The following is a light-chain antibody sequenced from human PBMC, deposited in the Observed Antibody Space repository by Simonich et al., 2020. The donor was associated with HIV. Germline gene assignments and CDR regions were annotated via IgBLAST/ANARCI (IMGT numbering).Light chain of an antibody. J-gene: IGLJ2*01. CDR3: SSYRFSTTLVV. CDR2: DVT. CDR1: SSDFGDYNS. V-gene: IGLV2-14*03. Sequence: QSALTQPASVSASPGQSITISCTGTSSDFGDYNSVSWYQQHPGKAPKLMIYDVTSRPSGISNRFSGSKSGNTASLTISGLQAEDEAHYYCSSYRFSTTLVVFGGGTKLTVL.